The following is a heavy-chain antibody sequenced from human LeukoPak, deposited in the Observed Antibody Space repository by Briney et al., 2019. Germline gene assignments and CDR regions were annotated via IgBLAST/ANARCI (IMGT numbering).Heavy chain of an antibody. CDR2: ITASGDTT. Sequence: GGSLRLSCAASGFTFSTYGMTWVRQAPGKGLEWVSAITASGDTTTYADSVKGRFTISRDNSKNTLYLQMDSLRVEDTAVYYCAREWVTVFGGFDYWGQGTLVTVSS. CDR1: GFTFSTYG. V-gene: IGHV3-23*01. J-gene: IGHJ4*02. CDR3: AREWVTVFGGFDY. D-gene: IGHD3-3*01.